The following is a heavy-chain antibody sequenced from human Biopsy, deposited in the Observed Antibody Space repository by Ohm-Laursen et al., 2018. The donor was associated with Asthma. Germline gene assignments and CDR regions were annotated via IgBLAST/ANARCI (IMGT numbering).Heavy chain of an antibody. D-gene: IGHD6-19*01. Sequence: SLGLSCAAARFTYEMHWVRQAPGKGLEWVAVISYDGSSIYYADSVKGRFTISRDNSKNTLSLQMNSLTAKDTAVYYCAREGVAGTHIEDWGQGTLVTVSS. CDR3: AREGVAGTHIED. V-gene: IGHV3-30-3*01. J-gene: IGHJ4*02. CDR1: RFTYE. CDR2: ISYDGSSI.